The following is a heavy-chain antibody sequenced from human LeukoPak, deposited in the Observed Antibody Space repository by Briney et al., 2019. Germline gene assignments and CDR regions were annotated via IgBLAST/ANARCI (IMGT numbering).Heavy chain of an antibody. Sequence: GGSLRLSCAASGFTVSSNYMSWVRQAPGKGLEWVSVIYAGGSTYYADSVKGRFTISRDNSKHTLYLQMNSLRAEDTAVYYCARDRLWSYGMDVWGQGTTVTVSS. D-gene: IGHD3-10*01. CDR1: GFTVSSNY. CDR3: ARDRLWSYGMDV. CDR2: IYAGGST. J-gene: IGHJ6*02. V-gene: IGHV3-66*01.